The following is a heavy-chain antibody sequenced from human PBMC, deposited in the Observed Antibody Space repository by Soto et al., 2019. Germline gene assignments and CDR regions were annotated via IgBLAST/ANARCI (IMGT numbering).Heavy chain of an antibody. V-gene: IGHV4-59*01. Sequence: TLSLTCTVSGGSISTYYWSWIRQPPGKCLEGIGYIYYSGSTNYNPSLKSRVTISVDTSKNQFSLKLSSVTAADTAVYYCASIAARPKAAYYYYGMDVWGQGTTVTGS. D-gene: IGHD6-6*01. CDR1: GGSISTYY. CDR2: IYYSGST. CDR3: ASIAARPKAAYYYYGMDV. J-gene: IGHJ6*02.